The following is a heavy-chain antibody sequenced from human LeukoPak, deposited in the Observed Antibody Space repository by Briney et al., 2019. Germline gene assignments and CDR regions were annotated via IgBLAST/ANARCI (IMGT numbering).Heavy chain of an antibody. D-gene: IGHD1-14*01. V-gene: IGHV4-59*08. CDR2: IYYSGST. Sequence: SETLSLTCTVSGGSISSYYWSWIRQPPGKGLEWIGYIYYSGSTNYNPSLKSRVTISVDTSKNQFSLKLSSVTAADTAVYYCARHAPDAFDIWGQGTMVTVSS. CDR3: ARHAPDAFDI. J-gene: IGHJ3*02. CDR1: GGSISSYY.